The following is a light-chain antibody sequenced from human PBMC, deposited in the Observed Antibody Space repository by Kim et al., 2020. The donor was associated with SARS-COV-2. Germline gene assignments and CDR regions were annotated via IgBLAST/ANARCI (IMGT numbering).Light chain of an antibody. Sequence: VALGQTVRNTCRGDSLRSYYATWYQQKAGQAPALVVYGKNNRPSGIPDRFSGSSSGNTASLTITGAQADDEADYYCMSRGTSGAVVFGGGTKLTVL. V-gene: IGLV3-19*01. J-gene: IGLJ2*01. CDR1: SLRSYY. CDR2: GKN. CDR3: MSRGTSGAVV.